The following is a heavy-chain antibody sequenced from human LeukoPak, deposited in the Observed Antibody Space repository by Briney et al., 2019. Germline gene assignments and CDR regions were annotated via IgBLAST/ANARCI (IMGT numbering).Heavy chain of an antibody. CDR1: GGSFSSSSYY. V-gene: IGHV4-39*01. CDR3: ARIDGGHHLSPFDY. J-gene: IGHJ4*02. CDR2: FYYSGST. Sequence: PSETLSLTCTVSGGSFSSSSYYWGWLRQPPGKGLEWIGSFYYSGSTYYNPSLKSRVTISVDTSKNQFSLKLSSVTAADTAIYYCARIDGGHHLSPFDYWGQGTLVTVSS. D-gene: IGHD4-23*01.